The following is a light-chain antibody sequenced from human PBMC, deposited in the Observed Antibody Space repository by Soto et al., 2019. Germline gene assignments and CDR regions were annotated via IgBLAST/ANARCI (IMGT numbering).Light chain of an antibody. Sequence: QSVLTQPPSASGSPGQSLTIYCTGTSSDVGAHNYVSWYQQNPGKAPKLMLYDVNKRPSGVPDRFSGSKSGNTASRTVSGLQAEDEADYYCSAYAGGNNLVFGGGTKLTVL. CDR2: DVN. J-gene: IGLJ3*02. CDR1: SSDVGAHNY. V-gene: IGLV2-8*01. CDR3: SAYAGGNNLV.